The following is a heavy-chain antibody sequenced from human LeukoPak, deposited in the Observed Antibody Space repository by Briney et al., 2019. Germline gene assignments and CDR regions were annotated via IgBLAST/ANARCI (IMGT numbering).Heavy chain of an antibody. CDR2: IYTSGST. D-gene: IGHD6-13*01. J-gene: IGHJ3*02. CDR1: GGSISSYY. CDR3: ARTANRGGSSWYGAAFDI. V-gene: IGHV4-4*07. Sequence: KPSETLSLTCTVSGGSISSYYWSWIRQPAGKGLEWIGRIYTSGSTNYNPSLKSRVTMSVDTSKNQFSLKLSPVTAADTAVYYCARTANRGGSSWYGAAFDIWGQGTMVTVSS.